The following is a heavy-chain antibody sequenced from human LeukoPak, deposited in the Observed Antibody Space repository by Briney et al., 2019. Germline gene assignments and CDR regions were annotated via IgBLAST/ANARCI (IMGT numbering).Heavy chain of an antibody. CDR2: IYYSGST. J-gene: IGHJ3*02. D-gene: IGHD5-24*01. Sequence: SETLSLTCTVSGGSISSYYWSWIRQTPGKGLEWIGYIYYSGSTNYNPSLKSRVTISVDTSKNQFSLKLSSVTAADTAVYYCARDRGQKRWLKLWNAFDIWGQGTMVTVSS. CDR3: ARDRGQKRWLKLWNAFDI. CDR1: GGSISSYY. V-gene: IGHV4-59*01.